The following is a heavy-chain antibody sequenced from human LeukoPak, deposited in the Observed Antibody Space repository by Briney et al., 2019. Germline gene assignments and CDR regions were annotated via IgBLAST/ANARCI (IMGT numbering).Heavy chain of an antibody. Sequence: GGSLRLSCAGSGFTFSGFAMHWVRQAPSKGLEWVAAVSYHGRDNYYADAVSGRFTISRDNSKNTLHLEMNSLRTDDTAIYYCTKERGGGGRRINLMVGGYGPWGQGTQVTVSS. V-gene: IGHV3-30*04. CDR2: VSYHGRDN. J-gene: IGHJ5*02. D-gene: IGHD3-22*01. CDR3: TKERGGGGRRINLMVGGYGP. CDR1: GFTFSGFA.